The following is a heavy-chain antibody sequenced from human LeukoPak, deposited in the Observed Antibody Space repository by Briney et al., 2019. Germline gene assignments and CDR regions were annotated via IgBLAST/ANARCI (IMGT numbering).Heavy chain of an antibody. J-gene: IGHJ4*02. D-gene: IGHD3-10*01. CDR3: ARQKGNFDY. CDR2: IYYSGTT. CDR1: GGSISTSGYY. Sequence: PSETLSLTCTVSGGSISTSGYYWGWIRQPPGEGLEWIGSIYYSGTTYYNPSLKSRVTISVDTSKSQFSLKLSSVTAADTAIYYCARQKGNFDYWGQGTLVTVSS. V-gene: IGHV4-39*01.